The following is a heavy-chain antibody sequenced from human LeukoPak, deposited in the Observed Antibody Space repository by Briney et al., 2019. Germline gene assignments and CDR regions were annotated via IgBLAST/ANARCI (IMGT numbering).Heavy chain of an antibody. CDR2: FRPESGDT. Sequence: ASVKVSCKASGYTFTDYYIHWVRQAPGQGLEWMGWFRPESGDTNSAQKFQDWITLSRDTSTSTAYLELTRLTSDDTAIYYCARDVVLPHGGYGLDVWGQGTTVTVPS. CDR3: ARDVVLPHGGYGLDV. D-gene: IGHD2-2*01. V-gene: IGHV1-2*04. J-gene: IGHJ6*02. CDR1: GYTFTDYY.